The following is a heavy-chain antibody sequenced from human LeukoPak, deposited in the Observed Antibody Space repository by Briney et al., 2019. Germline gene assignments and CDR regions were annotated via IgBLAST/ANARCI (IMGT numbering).Heavy chain of an antibody. CDR2: IYYSGST. Sequence: SETLSLTCTVSGGSISSYYWSWIRQPAGKGLEWIGYIYYSGSTYYNPSLKSRVTISVDTSKNQFSLKLSSVTAADTAVYYCAREGNYYGSGSYYNEPTLIDYWGQGTLVTVSS. J-gene: IGHJ4*02. CDR3: AREGNYYGSGSYYNEPTLIDY. CDR1: GGSISSYY. V-gene: IGHV4-59*06. D-gene: IGHD3-10*01.